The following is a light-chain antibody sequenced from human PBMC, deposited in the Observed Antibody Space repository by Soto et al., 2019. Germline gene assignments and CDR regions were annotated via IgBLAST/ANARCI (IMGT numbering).Light chain of an antibody. V-gene: IGKV4-1*01. CDR2: WAS. CDR1: QSILFSSNNKNY. J-gene: IGKJ5*01. Sequence: DIVMTQSPDSLAVSLGERATINCKSSQSILFSSNNKNYLAWYQQKAGQPPKLLIYWASTRESGVPDRFSGSGSGTDFTLTISNLQAEDVAVYYCQQHHSTPLTFGQGTRLDIK. CDR3: QQHHSTPLT.